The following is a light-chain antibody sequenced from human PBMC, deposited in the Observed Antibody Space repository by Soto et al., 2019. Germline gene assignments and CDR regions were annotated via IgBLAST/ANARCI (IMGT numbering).Light chain of an antibody. Sequence: EIVLTQSPATLSLSLGERATLSCRASQSVRTSLAWFQQRPGQAPRLLIYDASNRATGIPARFSGSGSGTVFTLTISSLEPEDFAVYYCQQRSNWPIYTFGQGTKLEIK. J-gene: IGKJ2*01. CDR1: QSVRTS. V-gene: IGKV3-11*01. CDR2: DAS. CDR3: QQRSNWPIYT.